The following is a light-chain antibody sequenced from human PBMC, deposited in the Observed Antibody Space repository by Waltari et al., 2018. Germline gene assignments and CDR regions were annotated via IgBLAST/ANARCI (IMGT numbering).Light chain of an antibody. CDR2: RSS. Sequence: EVVMTQSPATLSVSPGERATLSCRASQGIYDNLAWYQHKPGQAPRHLIYRSSARATGIPARFRGSGSGPEFTLTISSLQSEDSAVYYCQQYNRWPPITFGQGTRLEIK. J-gene: IGKJ5*01. CDR3: QQYNRWPPIT. CDR1: QGIYDN. V-gene: IGKV3-15*01.